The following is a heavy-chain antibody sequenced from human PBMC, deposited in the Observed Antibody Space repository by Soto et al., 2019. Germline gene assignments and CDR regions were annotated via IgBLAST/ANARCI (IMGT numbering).Heavy chain of an antibody. D-gene: IGHD6-19*01. CDR2: ISAYNGNT. CDR1: GYTFTSDG. J-gene: IGHJ4*02. CDR3: ARDLLTGYSSVTDY. Sequence: ASVKVSCKASGYTFTSDGISWVRQAPGQGLEWMGWISAYNGNTNYAQKLQGRVTMTTDTSTSTAYMELRSLRSDDTAVYYCARDLLTGYSSVTDYWGQGTLVTVSS. V-gene: IGHV1-18*01.